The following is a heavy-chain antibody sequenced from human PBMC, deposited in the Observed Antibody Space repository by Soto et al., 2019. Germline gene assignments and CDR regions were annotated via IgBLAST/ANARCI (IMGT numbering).Heavy chain of an antibody. Sequence: GESLKISCKGSVYKFTNYCIIWVRQMPGKGLEWMWKIDPTESHTKYSPSFQGHVTISVDKSITTAYLQWNSLKASDTAIYYCARCAVGDYVPDVWGQGTTVTVSS. D-gene: IGHD1-26*01. CDR1: VYKFTNYC. CDR3: ARCAVGDYVPDV. V-gene: IGHV5-10-1*01. J-gene: IGHJ6*02. CDR2: IDPTESHT.